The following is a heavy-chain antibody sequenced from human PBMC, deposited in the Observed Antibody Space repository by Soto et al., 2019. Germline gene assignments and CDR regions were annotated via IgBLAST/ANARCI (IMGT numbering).Heavy chain of an antibody. CDR1: GGSISSGGYY. V-gene: IGHV4-31*03. Sequence: SETLSLTCTVSGGSISSGGYYWSWIRQHPGKGLEWIGCIYYSGSTYYNPSLKSRVTISVDTSKNQFSLKLSSVTAADTAVYYCARGDYSSPNWFDPWGQGTLVTVSS. J-gene: IGHJ5*02. CDR3: ARGDYSSPNWFDP. D-gene: IGHD6-13*01. CDR2: IYYSGST.